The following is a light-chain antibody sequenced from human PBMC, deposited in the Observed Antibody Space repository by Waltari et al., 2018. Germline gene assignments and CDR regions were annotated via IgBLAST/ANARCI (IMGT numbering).Light chain of an antibody. CDR3: QQYYGTPPRT. Sequence: DIVMTQSPDSLAVSLGERATIHCKSSQSVLYNSDNKNYLAWYQQKPGQPPKLLIYWASTRESGVPDRFSGSGSGTDFTLTITSLQAEDVAVYYCQQYYGTPPRTFGQGTKVEIK. CDR1: QSVLYNSDNKNY. CDR2: WAS. J-gene: IGKJ1*01. V-gene: IGKV4-1*01.